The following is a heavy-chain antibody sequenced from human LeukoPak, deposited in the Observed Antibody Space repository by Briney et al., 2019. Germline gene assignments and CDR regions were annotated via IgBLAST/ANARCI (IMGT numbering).Heavy chain of an antibody. J-gene: IGHJ6*02. Sequence: ASVKVSCKASGYTFTSYGISWVRQAPGQGLEWMGWISVYNGNTNYAQKVQGRVTMTTDTSTSTAYMELRSLRSDDTAVYYCARDRVWFGEFYYGMDVWGQGTLVTVSS. V-gene: IGHV1-18*01. CDR2: ISVYNGNT. CDR1: GYTFTSYG. D-gene: IGHD3-10*01. CDR3: ARDRVWFGEFYYGMDV.